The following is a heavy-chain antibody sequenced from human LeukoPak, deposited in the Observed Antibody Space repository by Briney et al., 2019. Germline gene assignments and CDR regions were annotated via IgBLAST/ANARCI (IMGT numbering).Heavy chain of an antibody. CDR3: ARDELDYGSGSYWFY. J-gene: IGHJ4*02. Sequence: GGSLRLSCAASGFTFSTYWMSWIRQAPGKGLEWVSYISSSGSTIYYADSVKGRFTISRDNAKNSLYLKMNSLRAEDTAVYYCARDELDYGSGSYWFYWGEGTLVTASS. CDR1: GFTFSTYW. D-gene: IGHD3-10*01. V-gene: IGHV3-11*04. CDR2: ISSSGSTI.